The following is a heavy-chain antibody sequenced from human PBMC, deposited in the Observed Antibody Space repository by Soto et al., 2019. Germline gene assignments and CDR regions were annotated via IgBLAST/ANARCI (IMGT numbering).Heavy chain of an antibody. J-gene: IGHJ3*02. Sequence: ASVKVSCKASGYTFTNYAIHWVRQAPGQRLEWMGWISADNGNTNYAQKLQGRVTITTDTSTSTAYMELRSLRSDDTAVYYCARGTRVVAAIIIAFDIWGQGTMVTVSS. CDR3: ARGTRVVAAIIIAFDI. CDR2: ISADNGNT. D-gene: IGHD2-15*01. V-gene: IGHV1-18*01. CDR1: GYTFTNYA.